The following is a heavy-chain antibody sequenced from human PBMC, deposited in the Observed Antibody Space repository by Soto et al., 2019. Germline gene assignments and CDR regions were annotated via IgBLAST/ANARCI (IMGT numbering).Heavy chain of an antibody. CDR1: GGTFSSHT. CDR2: IIPALGTA. D-gene: IGHD4-17*01. V-gene: IGHV1-69*08. CDR3: ARPDFGDYWYFDL. J-gene: IGHJ2*01. Sequence: QDQLVQSGAEVKKPGSSVKVSCKASGGTFSSHTFSWVRQAPGQGLEWMGRIIPALGTATYAQKFQGRVTITADESATTVYMELTSLRSEDTAVYYCARPDFGDYWYFDLWVRGTLVTVSS.